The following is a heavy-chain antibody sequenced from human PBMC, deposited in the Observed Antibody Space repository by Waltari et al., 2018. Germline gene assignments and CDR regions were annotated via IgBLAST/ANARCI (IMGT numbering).Heavy chain of an antibody. J-gene: IGHJ4*02. CDR2: VTHSGNT. Sequence: QVQLQQWGAGLLKPSETLSLSCDVSGGSLSCFHWTLIRQTPGKGLEWIWVVTHSGNTNSNPVLNGRITVSLDTSRRQLSLRVTAMTAAGTGVYFCARSVAGVGMEYWGQGTPVTVSS. V-gene: IGHV4-34*02. D-gene: IGHD6-19*01. CDR1: GGSLSCFH. CDR3: ARSVAGVGMEY.